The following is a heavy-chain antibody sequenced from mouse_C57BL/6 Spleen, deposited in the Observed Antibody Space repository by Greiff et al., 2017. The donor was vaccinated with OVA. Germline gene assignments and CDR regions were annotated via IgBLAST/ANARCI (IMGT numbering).Heavy chain of an antibody. CDR1: GYTFTDYY. Sequence: VQLQQSGPVLVKPGASVKMSCKASGYTFTDYYMNWVKQSHGKSLEWIGVINPYNGGTSYNQKFKGKATLTVDKSSSTAYMELNSLTSEDSAVYYCARGYYGSSYVAMDYWGQGTSVTVSS. CDR3: ARGYYGSSYVAMDY. D-gene: IGHD1-1*01. CDR2: INPYNGGT. J-gene: IGHJ4*01. V-gene: IGHV1-19*01.